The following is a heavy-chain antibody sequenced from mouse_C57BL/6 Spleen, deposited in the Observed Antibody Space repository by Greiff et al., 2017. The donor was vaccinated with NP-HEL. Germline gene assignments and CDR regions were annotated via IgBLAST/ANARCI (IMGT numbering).Heavy chain of an antibody. D-gene: IGHD1-1*01. CDR1: GFTFSSYA. CDR2: ISDGGSYT. Sequence: EVQGVESGGGLVKPGGSLKLSCAASGFTFSSYAMSWVRQTPEKRLEWVATISDGGSYTYYPDNVKGRFTISRDNAKNNLYLQMSHLKSEDTAMYYCARGDYYGSNYFDYWGQGTTLTVSS. J-gene: IGHJ2*01. V-gene: IGHV5-4*01. CDR3: ARGDYYGSNYFDY.